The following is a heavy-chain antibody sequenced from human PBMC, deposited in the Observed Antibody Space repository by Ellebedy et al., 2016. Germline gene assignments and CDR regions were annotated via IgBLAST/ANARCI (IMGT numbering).Heavy chain of an antibody. CDR2: MNPNNGKT. V-gene: IGHV1-8*01. Sequence: ASVKVSCXASGYTFTSYDINWVRQATGQGLEWMGWMNPNNGKTGFAQKFQGRLTMTRNPSISTAYMELSSLRSEDTAVYYCARGVGYGGYNWFNPWGQGTLVTVSS. CDR3: ARGVGYGGYNWFNP. CDR1: GYTFTSYD. J-gene: IGHJ5*02. D-gene: IGHD3-16*01.